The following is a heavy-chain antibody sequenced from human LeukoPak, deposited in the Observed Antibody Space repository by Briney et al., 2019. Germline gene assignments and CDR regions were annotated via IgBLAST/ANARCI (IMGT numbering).Heavy chain of an antibody. J-gene: IGHJ4*01. D-gene: IGHD3-10*01. CDR3: ASGDYGAGSPVMRY. CDR2: IYTSGDT. CDR1: GGSVTRGAYS. Sequence: HSETLSLTCTVSGGSVTRGAYSWTWIRQPVGKGLEWIGRIYTSGDTKYNPSLKSRVTISVGASNNQFSLKLTSVTAADTAVYYCASGDYGAGSPVMRYWGHGTLVIVSS. V-gene: IGHV4-61*02.